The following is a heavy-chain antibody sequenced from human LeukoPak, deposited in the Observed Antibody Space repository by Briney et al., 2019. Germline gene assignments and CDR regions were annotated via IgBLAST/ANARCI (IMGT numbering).Heavy chain of an antibody. V-gene: IGHV3-30-3*01. CDR2: ISYDGSNK. CDR3: VRNLAIIRHYFDY. J-gene: IGHJ4*02. Sequence: GTSLRLSCAASGFTFSSYAMHWVRQARKGLEWVAVISYDGSNKYYADSMKGRLTISRDNSKNTVYLQMNSLRPEDTAVYYCVRNLAIIRHYFDYWGQGTLVTVSS. D-gene: IGHD5-24*01. CDR1: GFTFSSYA.